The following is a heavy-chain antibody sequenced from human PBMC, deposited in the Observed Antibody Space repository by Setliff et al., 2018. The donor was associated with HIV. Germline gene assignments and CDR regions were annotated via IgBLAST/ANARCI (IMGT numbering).Heavy chain of an antibody. CDR1: GGSISDSH. D-gene: IGHD1-26*01. V-gene: IGHV4-4*07. CDR2: FYTNGNT. CDR3: ANDRYTGSYYPDF. J-gene: IGHJ4*01. Sequence: ETLSLPCSVSGGSISDSHWSWIRQPAGKGLEWLGRFYTNGNTYYNPSLRSRVTVSVDTSKNRFTLKMTYMTAADTAIYYCANDRYTGSYYPDFWGRGIPVTVSS.